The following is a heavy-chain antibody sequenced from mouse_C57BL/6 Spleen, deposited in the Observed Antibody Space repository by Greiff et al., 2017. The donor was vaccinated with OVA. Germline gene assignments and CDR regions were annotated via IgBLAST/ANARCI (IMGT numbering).Heavy chain of an antibody. CDR2: IWSGGST. D-gene: IGHD2-2*01. V-gene: IGHV2-2*01. CDR1: GFSFTSYG. Sequence: VKLMESGPGLVQPSQSLSITCTVSGFSFTSYGVHWVRQSPGKGLEWLGVIWSGGSTDYNAAFISRLSISKDNSKSQVFFKMNSLQADDTAIYYCARMGGYDVGYYFDYWGQGTTLTVSS. CDR3: ARMGGYDVGYYFDY. J-gene: IGHJ2*01.